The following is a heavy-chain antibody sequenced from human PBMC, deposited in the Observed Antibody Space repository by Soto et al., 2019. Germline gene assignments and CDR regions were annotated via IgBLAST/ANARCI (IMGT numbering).Heavy chain of an antibody. J-gene: IGHJ5*02. D-gene: IGHD4-17*01. CDR1: GGSVSIGGYS. Sequence: SETLSPTCAFSGGSVSIGGYSWSWIRQPPGKGLEWIGYIYHSGSTYYNPSLKSRVTISVDMSKNQFSLKLSSVTAADTAVYYCARGHGDYFNWFDPWGQGTLVTVSS. CDR2: IYHSGST. V-gene: IGHV4-30-2*01. CDR3: ARGHGDYFNWFDP.